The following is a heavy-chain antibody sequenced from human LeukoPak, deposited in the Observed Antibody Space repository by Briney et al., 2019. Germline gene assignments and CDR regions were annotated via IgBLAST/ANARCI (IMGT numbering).Heavy chain of an antibody. CDR2: ISYDASND. CDR3: ARSPGFPFGQMDV. V-gene: IGHV3-30-3*01. J-gene: IGHJ6*04. CDR1: GFTFRDYP. Sequence: PGGSLRLSCAASGFTFRDYPMYWVRQAPGKGLEWVAVISYDASNDFYGDSVRGRFTISGDNARNTVYLQMDSLKTDDTAVYYCARSPGFPFGQMDVWGKGTMVIVSS. D-gene: IGHD1-14*01.